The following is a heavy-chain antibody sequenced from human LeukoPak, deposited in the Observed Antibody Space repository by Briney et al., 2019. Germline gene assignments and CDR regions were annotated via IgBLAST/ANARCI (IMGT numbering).Heavy chain of an antibody. Sequence: PGGSLRLSCAASGFTFSSYAMSWVRQAPGKGLEWVSAISGSGGSTYYADSVKGRFTISRDNSKNTLCLQMNSLRAEDTAVYYCAKDRRYCSGGSCYDWFDPWGQGTLVTVSS. D-gene: IGHD2-15*01. CDR1: GFTFSSYA. CDR2: ISGSGGST. CDR3: AKDRRYCSGGSCYDWFDP. V-gene: IGHV3-23*01. J-gene: IGHJ5*02.